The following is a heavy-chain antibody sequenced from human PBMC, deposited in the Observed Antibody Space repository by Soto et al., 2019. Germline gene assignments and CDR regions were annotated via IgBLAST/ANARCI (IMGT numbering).Heavy chain of an antibody. CDR2: IWYDGSNK. Sequence: LRLSCAASGFTFSSYGMHWVRQAPGKGLEWVAVIWYDGSNKYYADSVKGRLTISRDNSKNTLYLQMNSLRAEDTAVYYCARDFGYDFWSGYSYYYYGMDVWGQGTTVTVSS. V-gene: IGHV3-33*01. CDR3: ARDFGYDFWSGYSYYYYGMDV. J-gene: IGHJ6*02. CDR1: GFTFSSYG. D-gene: IGHD3-3*01.